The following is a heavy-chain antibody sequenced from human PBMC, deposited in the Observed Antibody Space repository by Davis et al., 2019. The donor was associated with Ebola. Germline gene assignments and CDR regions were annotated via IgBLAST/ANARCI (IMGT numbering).Heavy chain of an antibody. V-gene: IGHV3-53*04. J-gene: IGHJ4*02. CDR3: ARYGYSYGYGY. CDR2: IYSGGST. D-gene: IGHD5-18*01. Sequence: GESLKISCAASGFTFSNYWMHWVRQAPGKGLEWVSVIYSGGSTYYADSVKGRFTISRHNSKNTLYLQMNSLRAEDTAVYYCARYGYSYGYGYWGQGTLVTVSS. CDR1: GFTFSNYW.